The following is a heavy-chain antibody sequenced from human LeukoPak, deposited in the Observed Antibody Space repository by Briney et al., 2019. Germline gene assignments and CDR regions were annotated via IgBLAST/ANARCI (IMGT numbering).Heavy chain of an antibody. CDR3: ARGEDHGSGTVHFEY. Sequence: SETLSLTCAVSGGSISSSNWWSWVRQPPGKGLEWIGEIYHGGSTNFNPSLKSRVTMSVDKSKNQFSLNLSSVTAADTAVYYCARGEDHGSGTVHFEYWGQGTLVTVSS. CDR1: GGSISSSNW. V-gene: IGHV4-4*02. CDR2: IYHGGST. J-gene: IGHJ4*02. D-gene: IGHD3-10*01.